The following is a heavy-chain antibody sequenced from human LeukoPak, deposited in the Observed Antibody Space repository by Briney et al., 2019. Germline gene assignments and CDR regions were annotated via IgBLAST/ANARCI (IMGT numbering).Heavy chain of an antibody. CDR3: ARVDYDSSGYYDY. CDR1: GGTFSSYA. CDR2: IIPNFGIA. V-gene: IGHV1-69*04. D-gene: IGHD3-22*01. J-gene: IGHJ4*02. Sequence: ASVKVSCKASGGTFSSYAISWVRQAPGQGLEWMGRIIPNFGIANYAQKFQGRVTITADKSTSTAYMELSSLRSEDTAVYYCARVDYDSSGYYDYWGQGTLVTVSS.